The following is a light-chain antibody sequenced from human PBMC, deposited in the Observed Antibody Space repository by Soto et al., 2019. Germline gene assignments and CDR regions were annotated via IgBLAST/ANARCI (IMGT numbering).Light chain of an antibody. CDR2: DAS. J-gene: IGKJ3*01. CDR1: QGISSW. Sequence: DIQMTQSPSSVSASVGDRVTITCRASQGISSWLAWYQQQPGKVPKLLIYDASYLQSGVPSRFSGSESGTDFTLNISDLRPEDFATYYCQQSFSIPFTFGPGTKVDIK. V-gene: IGKV1-12*01. CDR3: QQSFSIPFT.